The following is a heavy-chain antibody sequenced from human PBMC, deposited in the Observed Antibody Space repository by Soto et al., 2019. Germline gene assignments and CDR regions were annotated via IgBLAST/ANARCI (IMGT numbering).Heavy chain of an antibody. J-gene: IGHJ4*02. Sequence: QVQLVQSGAEVKKPGASVKVSCQTSGYLFSAYYFNWVRQSAGQGPEWMGWLNPRNGQTGYVQKFRGRVTMTRDTSIATVYLELSRLTSEDTAIYFGARDTDTSMIDYWGQGTLVTVSS. CDR1: GYLFSAYY. D-gene: IGHD5-18*01. CDR2: LNPRNGQT. V-gene: IGHV1-8*01. CDR3: ARDTDTSMIDY.